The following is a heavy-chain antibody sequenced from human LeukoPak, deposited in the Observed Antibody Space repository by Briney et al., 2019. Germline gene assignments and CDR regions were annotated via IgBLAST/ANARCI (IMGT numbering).Heavy chain of an antibody. CDR3: ARDPPYYDFWSGDNDY. CDR2: INPNSGGT. J-gene: IGHJ4*02. D-gene: IGHD3-3*01. Sequence: ASVKVSCKASGYTLTGYYMHWVRQAPGQGLEWMGRINPNSGGTNYAQKFQGRVTMTRDTSISTAYMELSRLRSDDTAVYYCARDPPYYDFWSGDNDYWGQGTLVTVSS. V-gene: IGHV1-2*06. CDR1: GYTLTGYY.